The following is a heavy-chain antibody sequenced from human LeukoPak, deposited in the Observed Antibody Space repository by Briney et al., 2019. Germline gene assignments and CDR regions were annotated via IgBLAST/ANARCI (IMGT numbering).Heavy chain of an antibody. CDR2: ISGSGGST. V-gene: IGHV3-23*01. D-gene: IGHD4-23*01. CDR3: ARAYGGNSGAFDI. CDR1: GFTFSSYA. J-gene: IGHJ3*02. Sequence: GGSLRLSCAASGFTFSSYAMSWVRQAPGKGLEWVSAISGSGGSTYYADSVKGRFTISRDNSKNTLYLQMNSLRAEDTAVYYCARAYGGNSGAFDIWGQGTMVTVSS.